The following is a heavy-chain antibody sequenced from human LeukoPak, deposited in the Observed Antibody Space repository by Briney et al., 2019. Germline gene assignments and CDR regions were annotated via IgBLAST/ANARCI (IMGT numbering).Heavy chain of an antibody. V-gene: IGHV1-18*01. CDR2: ISAYNGNT. D-gene: IGHD1-7*01. CDR3: ARSQLELRRPFDY. J-gene: IGHJ4*02. Sequence: ATVKVSWNASGYTLTSYGISWVRQDTGQGLDWLGWISAYNGNTNYAQKLQGRVTMTTDTSTSTAYMELRSLRSDDTAVYYCARSQLELRRPFDYWGQGTLVTVSS. CDR1: GYTLTSYG.